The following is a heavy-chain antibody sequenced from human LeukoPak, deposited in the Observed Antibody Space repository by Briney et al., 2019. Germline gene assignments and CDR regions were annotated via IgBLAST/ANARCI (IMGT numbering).Heavy chain of an antibody. J-gene: IGHJ3*02. CDR2: INPNSGNT. CDR1: GDTFTSYD. V-gene: IGHV1-8*01. CDR3: ARGFKTDAFDI. Sequence: ASVKVSCKASGDTFTSYDINWVRQATGQGLEWMGWINPNSGNTGYAQKFQGRVTMTRNTSISTAYMELSSLRSEDTAVYYCARGFKTDAFDIWGQGTMVTVSS.